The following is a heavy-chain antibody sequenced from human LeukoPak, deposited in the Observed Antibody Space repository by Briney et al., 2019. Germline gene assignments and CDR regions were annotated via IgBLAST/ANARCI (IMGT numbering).Heavy chain of an antibody. V-gene: IGHV3-23*01. CDR1: GFTFSSHA. CDR3: AKSAPKTDYDFWSGPPIYMDV. Sequence: PGGSLRLSCAASGFTFSSHAMSWVRQAPGQGLEWVSAISGSGGSTYYADSVKGRFTISRDNSKNTLYLQMSSLRAEDTAVYYCAKSAPKTDYDFWSGPPIYMDVWGKGTTVTVS. J-gene: IGHJ6*03. D-gene: IGHD3-3*01. CDR2: ISGSGGST.